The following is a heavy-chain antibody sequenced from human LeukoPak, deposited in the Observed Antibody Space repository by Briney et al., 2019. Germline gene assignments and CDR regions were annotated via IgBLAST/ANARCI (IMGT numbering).Heavy chain of an antibody. J-gene: IGHJ4*02. CDR1: GFSFITFW. Sequence: PGGSLRLSCAPSGFSFITFWLTWVPQVQGKGLERVSNINRDGSQTYYVDSVKGRFTISRDNAKNSLYLQMSSLRAEDTAVYYCARSTPPYACSLGYWGQGTLVTVSS. D-gene: IGHD2-2*01. CDR3: ARSTPPYACSLGY. CDR2: INRDGSQT. V-gene: IGHV3-7*01.